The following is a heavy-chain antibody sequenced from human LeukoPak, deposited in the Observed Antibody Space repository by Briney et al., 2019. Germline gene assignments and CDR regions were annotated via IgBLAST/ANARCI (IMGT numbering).Heavy chain of an antibody. Sequence: GRSLRLSCAASGFTFSSYGMHWVRQAPGKGLEWVAVISYDGSNKYYADSVKGRFTISRDNSKNTLYLQMNSLRAEDTAVYYCAKERARSMRFGDKNWFDPWGQGTLVTVSS. D-gene: IGHD3-10*01. CDR2: ISYDGSNK. CDR3: AKERARSMRFGDKNWFDP. CDR1: GFTFSSYG. V-gene: IGHV3-30*18. J-gene: IGHJ5*02.